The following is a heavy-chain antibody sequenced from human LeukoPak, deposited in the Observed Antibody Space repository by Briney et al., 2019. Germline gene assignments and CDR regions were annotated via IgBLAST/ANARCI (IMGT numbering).Heavy chain of an antibody. D-gene: IGHD2-2*01. Sequence: PSETLSLTCTVSDGSISSYYCSWIRQAPGKGLEWIGHISYSGTTNYNPSLKSRVTKSVDTPKNQFSLKLSAVTAADTAVYYCANYCSSTSCYGGDYMDVWGKGTTVTVSS. J-gene: IGHJ6*03. V-gene: IGHV4-59*01. CDR2: ISYSGTT. CDR1: DGSISSYY. CDR3: ANYCSSTSCYGGDYMDV.